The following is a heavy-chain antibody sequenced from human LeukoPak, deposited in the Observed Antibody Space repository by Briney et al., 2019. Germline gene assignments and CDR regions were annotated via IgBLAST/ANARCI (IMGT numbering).Heavy chain of an antibody. CDR2: ISWNSGSI. D-gene: IGHD5-18*01. J-gene: IGHJ4*02. CDR3: AKVGGYSYGSGYFDY. CDR1: GFTFDDYA. V-gene: IGHV3-9*01. Sequence: GRSLRLSCAASGFTFDDYAMHWVRQAPGKGLEWVSGISWNSGSIGYADSVKGRFTISRDNAKNSLYLQMNSLRAEDTALYYCAKVGGYSYGSGYFDYWGQGTLVTVSS.